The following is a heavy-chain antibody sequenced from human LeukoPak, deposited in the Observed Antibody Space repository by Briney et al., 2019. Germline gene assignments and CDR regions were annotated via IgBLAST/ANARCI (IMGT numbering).Heavy chain of an antibody. Sequence: GGSLRLSCAASGFTFSSYAMSWVRQAPGEGLEWVSAISGSGGSTYYADSVKGRFTISRDNAKNSLYLQMNSLRAEDTAVYYCARDSMKDAFDIWGQGTMVTVSS. CDR3: ARDSMKDAFDI. V-gene: IGHV3-23*01. CDR2: ISGSGGST. J-gene: IGHJ3*02. CDR1: GFTFSSYA.